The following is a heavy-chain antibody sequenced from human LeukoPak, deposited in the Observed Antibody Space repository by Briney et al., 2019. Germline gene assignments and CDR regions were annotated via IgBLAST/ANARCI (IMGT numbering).Heavy chain of an antibody. J-gene: IGHJ6*02. Sequence: GGSLRLSCAASGFTFSSYDMHWVRQATGKGLEWVSAIGTAGDTYYPGSVKGRFTISRENAKNSLYLQMNSLRAGDTAVYYCAKGDGSGEYYYYYYGMDVWGQGTTVTVSS. V-gene: IGHV3-13*01. CDR3: AKGDGSGEYYYYYYGMDV. CDR2: IGTAGDT. CDR1: GFTFSSYD. D-gene: IGHD3-10*01.